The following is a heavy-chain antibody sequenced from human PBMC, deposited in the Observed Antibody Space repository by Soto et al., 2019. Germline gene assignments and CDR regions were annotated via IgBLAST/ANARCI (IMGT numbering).Heavy chain of an antibody. CDR3: ARDNEREAQLVPWYYYYGMDV. J-gene: IGHJ6*02. D-gene: IGHD6-6*01. V-gene: IGHV1-2*02. CDR2: INPNSGGT. CDR1: GYTFTGYY. Sequence: ASVKVSCKASGYTFTGYYMHWVRQAPGQGLEWMGWINPNSGGTNYAQKFQGRVTMTRDTSISTAYMELSRLRSDDPAVYYCARDNEREAQLVPWYYYYGMDVWGQGTTVTV.